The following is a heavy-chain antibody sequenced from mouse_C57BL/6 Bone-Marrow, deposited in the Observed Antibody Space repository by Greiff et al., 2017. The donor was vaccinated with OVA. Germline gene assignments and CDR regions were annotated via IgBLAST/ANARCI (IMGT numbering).Heavy chain of an antibody. Sequence: LQQSGGGLVQPGGSMKLSCVASGFTFSNYWMNWVRQSPEKGLEWVAQIRLKSDNYATHYAESVKGRFTISRDDSKSSVYLQMNNLRAEDTGIYYCTGLYYYGSSYNYAMDYWGQGTSVTVSS. J-gene: IGHJ4*01. CDR3: TGLYYYGSSYNYAMDY. CDR2: IRLKSDNYAT. D-gene: IGHD1-1*01. CDR1: GFTFSNYW. V-gene: IGHV6-3*01.